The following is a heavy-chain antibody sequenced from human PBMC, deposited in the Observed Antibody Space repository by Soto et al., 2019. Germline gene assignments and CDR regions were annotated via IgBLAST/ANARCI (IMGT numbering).Heavy chain of an antibody. Sequence: QVQLQESGPGLVKPSETLSLTCTVSGGSISSYYWSWIRQPPGKGLEWIGYIYYSGSTNYNPSLKSRDTISVDTSKNQFSLKLSSVTAADTAVYYCARPHGGSSGWDNWFDPWGQGTLVTVSS. V-gene: IGHV4-59*01. CDR3: ARPHGGSSGWDNWFDP. D-gene: IGHD6-25*01. CDR1: GGSISSYY. J-gene: IGHJ5*02. CDR2: IYYSGST.